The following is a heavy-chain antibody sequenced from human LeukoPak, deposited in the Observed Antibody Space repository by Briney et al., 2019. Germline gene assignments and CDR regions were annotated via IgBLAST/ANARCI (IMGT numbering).Heavy chain of an antibody. Sequence: GSLRLSCAASGFTFSSYGMHWVRQAPGKGLEWVAVISYDGSNKYYADSVKGRFTISRDNSKNTLYLQMNSLRAEDTAVYYCAKDSRYSRSSNYYYYGMDVWGQGTTVTVSS. J-gene: IGHJ6*02. V-gene: IGHV3-30*18. CDR3: AKDSRYSRSSNYYYYGMDV. CDR2: ISYDGSNK. CDR1: GFTFSSYG. D-gene: IGHD6-6*01.